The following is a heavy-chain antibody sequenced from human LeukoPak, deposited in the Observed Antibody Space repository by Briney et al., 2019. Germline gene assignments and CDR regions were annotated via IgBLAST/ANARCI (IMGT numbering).Heavy chain of an antibody. CDR3: ARGWFGELFRFDY. J-gene: IGHJ4*02. CDR1: GGSISSYY. V-gene: IGHV4-59*01. D-gene: IGHD3-10*01. Sequence: SETLSLTCTVSGGSISSYYWSWIRQPPGKGLEWIGYIYYSGSTNYNPSLKSRVTISVDTSKNQFSLKLSSVTAADTAVYYCARGWFGELFRFDYWGQGTLVTVSS. CDR2: IYYSGST.